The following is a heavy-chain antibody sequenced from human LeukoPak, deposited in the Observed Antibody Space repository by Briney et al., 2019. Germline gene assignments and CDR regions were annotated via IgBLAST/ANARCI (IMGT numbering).Heavy chain of an antibody. Sequence: PGGSLRLSCAASGFTVSTNYMTWVRQAPGKGLEWVSVLYSGGGTYYADSVKGRFTISRDNSNNTLYLQMNSPRAEDTAIYYCARESGGFDYWGQGTLVTVSS. J-gene: IGHJ4*02. CDR2: LYSGGGT. V-gene: IGHV3-53*01. D-gene: IGHD3-3*01. CDR3: ARESGGFDY. CDR1: GFTVSTNY.